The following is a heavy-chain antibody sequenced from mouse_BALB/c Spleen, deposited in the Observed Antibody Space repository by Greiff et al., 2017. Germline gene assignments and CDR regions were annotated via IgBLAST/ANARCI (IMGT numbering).Heavy chain of an antibody. CDR1: GFTFSSYA. D-gene: IGHD2-14*01. CDR3: ARGVRRGYFDV. J-gene: IGHJ1*01. CDR2: ISSGSSTI. Sequence: EVKVEESGGGLVKPGGSLKLSCAASGFTFSSYAMSWVRQTPEKRLEWVASISSGSSTIYYADTVKGRFTISRDNPKNTLFLQMTSLRSEDTAMYYCARGVRRGYFDVWGAGTTVTVSS. V-gene: IGHV5-17*02.